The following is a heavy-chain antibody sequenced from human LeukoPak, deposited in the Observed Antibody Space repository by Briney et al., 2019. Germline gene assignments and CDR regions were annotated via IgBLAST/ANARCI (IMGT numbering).Heavy chain of an antibody. Sequence: ASAKVSCKASGYTFTSYDINWVRQATGQGLEWMGWMNPNSGNTGYAQKFQGRVTMTTDTSTSTAYMELRSLRSDDTAVYYCARAPRIAVAGYWFDPWGQGALVTVSS. CDR2: MNPNSGNT. J-gene: IGHJ5*02. D-gene: IGHD6-19*01. CDR3: ARAPRIAVAGYWFDP. CDR1: GYTFTSYD. V-gene: IGHV1-8*01.